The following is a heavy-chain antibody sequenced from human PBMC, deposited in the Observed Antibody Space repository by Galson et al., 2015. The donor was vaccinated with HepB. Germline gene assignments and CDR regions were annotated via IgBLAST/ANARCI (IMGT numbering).Heavy chain of an antibody. J-gene: IGHJ4*02. Sequence: SLRLSCAASGFTLSSYGMHWVRQAPGKGLEWVAVISYDGSNKYYADSVKGRFTISRDNSKNTLYLQMNSLRAEDTAVYYCAKDDGAAGIDYWGQGTLVTVSS. CDR3: AKDDGAAGIDY. CDR2: ISYDGSNK. V-gene: IGHV3-30*18. CDR1: GFTLSSYG. D-gene: IGHD6-13*01.